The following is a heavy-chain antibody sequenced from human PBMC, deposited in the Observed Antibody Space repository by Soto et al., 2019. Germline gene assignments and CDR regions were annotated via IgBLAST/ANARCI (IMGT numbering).Heavy chain of an antibody. CDR2: VDVGGGST. CDR3: ARDSGPAGGGACDI. CDR1: GFNFSTHA. Sequence: EVQLLESGGGLVQPGGSLRLSCAASGFNFSTHAMIWVRQAPGKGLNWVSTVDVGGGSTYYTDSVKGRFTVSRDNSKNTVYLQLNTLRAEDTAIYFCARDSGPAGGGACDIWGQGTMVTVSS. J-gene: IGHJ3*02. D-gene: IGHD6-25*01. V-gene: IGHV3-23*01.